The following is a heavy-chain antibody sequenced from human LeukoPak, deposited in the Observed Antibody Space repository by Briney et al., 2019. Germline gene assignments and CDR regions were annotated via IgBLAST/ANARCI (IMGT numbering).Heavy chain of an antibody. CDR3: ARVDYDILTGSKVLGY. Sequence: SETLSLTCTVSAGSISSYYWSWIRQPPGKGLEWIGYIYYSGSTNYNPTLKRRVTISVDTSKNQFSLKLSSVTAADTAVYYCARVDYDILTGSKVLGYWGQGTLVTVSS. CDR1: AGSISSYY. J-gene: IGHJ4*02. CDR2: IYYSGST. V-gene: IGHV4-59*01. D-gene: IGHD3-9*01.